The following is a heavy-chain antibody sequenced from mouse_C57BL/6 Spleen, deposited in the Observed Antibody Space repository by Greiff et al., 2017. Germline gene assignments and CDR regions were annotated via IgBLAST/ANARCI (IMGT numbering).Heavy chain of an antibody. D-gene: IGHD1-1*01. CDR2: IYPGGGYT. V-gene: IGHV1-63*01. J-gene: IGHJ4*01. Sequence: QVQLKESGAELVRPGTSVKMSCKASGYTFTNYWIGWAKQRPGHGLEWIGDIYPGGGYTNYNEKFKGKATLTADKSSSTAYMQFSSLTSEDSAIYYCARKGNDGVYAMDYWGQGTSVTVSS. CDR3: ARKGNDGVYAMDY. CDR1: GYTFTNYW.